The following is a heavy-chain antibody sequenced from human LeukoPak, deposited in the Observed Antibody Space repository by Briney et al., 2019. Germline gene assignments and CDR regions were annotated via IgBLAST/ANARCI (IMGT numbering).Heavy chain of an antibody. CDR2: LRQDASEI. V-gene: IGHV3-7*01. Sequence: GGSLRLSCVASGFTFTNYWMIWVRQAPGKGLEWVASLRQDASEIHYVDSVEGRFTISRDNAQRSVFLQMNRLRVEDTAVYYCARGGYYRYDYWGQGTLVTVSS. D-gene: IGHD2-21*01. CDR3: ARGGYYRYDY. J-gene: IGHJ4*02. CDR1: GFTFTNYW.